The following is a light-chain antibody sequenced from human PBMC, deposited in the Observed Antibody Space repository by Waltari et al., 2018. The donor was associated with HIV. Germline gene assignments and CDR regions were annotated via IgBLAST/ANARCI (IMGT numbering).Light chain of an antibody. CDR2: GNS. CDR3: QSYDSSLTVVI. Sequence: QSVLTQPPSVSGAPGQRVTISCTGSSSHIGAGYDVHWYHQVPGTAPKLLIFGNSNRPSGVPDRFSGSKSATSASLAITGLQAEDEADYYCQSYDSSLTVVIFGGGTKLTVL. CDR1: SSHIGAGYD. J-gene: IGLJ2*01. V-gene: IGLV1-40*01.